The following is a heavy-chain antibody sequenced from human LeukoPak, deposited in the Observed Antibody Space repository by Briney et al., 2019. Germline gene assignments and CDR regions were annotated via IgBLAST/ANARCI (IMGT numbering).Heavy chain of an antibody. CDR1: GFTFSSYG. CDR2: ISFDGTIK. D-gene: IGHD5-12*01. Sequence: GGSLRLSCAASGFTFSSYGIHWVRQAPGKGLEWVAVISFDGTIKYYADSVKGRFTSSRDNSKNTLYLQMNSLRAEDTAVYYCAKDRRGYDPGDFDYWGQGTLVTVSS. V-gene: IGHV3-30*18. CDR3: AKDRRGYDPGDFDY. J-gene: IGHJ4*02.